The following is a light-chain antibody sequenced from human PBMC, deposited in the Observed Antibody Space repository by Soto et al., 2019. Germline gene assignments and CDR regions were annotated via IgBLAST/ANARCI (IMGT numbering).Light chain of an antibody. J-gene: IGKJ2*01. CDR3: QHRYNWPYT. V-gene: IGKV3-11*01. CDR1: QSVSYY. Sequence: EVVLTQSPATLSLSPGERATLSCWASQSVSYYLAWYQQKPGQAPRLLIYDASNRATGIPARFTASGSGTDFTLTISSLEPEDFAVYFCQHRYNWPYTFGQGTKLEIK. CDR2: DAS.